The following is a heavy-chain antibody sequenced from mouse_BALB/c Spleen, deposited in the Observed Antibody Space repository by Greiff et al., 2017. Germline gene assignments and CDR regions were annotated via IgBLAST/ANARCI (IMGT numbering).Heavy chain of an antibody. D-gene: IGHD2-2*01. J-gene: IGHJ4*01. CDR3: ARGIYYGSAYYAMDY. CDR2: FHPYNDDT. Sequence: QVQLKQSGAELVKPGASVKMSCKAFGYTFTTYPIEWMKQNHGKSLEWIGNFHPYNDDTKYNEKFKGKAKLTVEKSSSTVYLELSRLTSDDSAVYYCARGIYYGSAYYAMDYWGQGTSVTVSS. V-gene: IGHV1-47*01. CDR1: GYTFTTYP.